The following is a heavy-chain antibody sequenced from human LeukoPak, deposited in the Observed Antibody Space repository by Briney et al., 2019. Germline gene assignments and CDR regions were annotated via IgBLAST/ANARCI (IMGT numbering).Heavy chain of an antibody. J-gene: IGHJ4*02. CDR1: GGSFSSYY. CDR3: CGGFGFSDSGSDY. D-gene: IGHD3-22*01. V-gene: IGHV4-4*07. Sequence: PSETLTLTCTVSGGSFSSYYWNWIRQPAGKGLEWIWRIYTSGSTSYYPSLKKRVTMSVDTSNNQFSLQQSSVPGAATAAFYCCGGFGFSDSGSDYWGQGTLVTVSS. CDR2: IYTSGST.